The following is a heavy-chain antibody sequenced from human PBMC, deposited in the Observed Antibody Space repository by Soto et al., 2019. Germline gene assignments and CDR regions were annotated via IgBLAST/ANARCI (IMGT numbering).Heavy chain of an antibody. V-gene: IGHV4-4*07. CDR2: IYTSGST. CDR1: GGSISSYY. Sequence: GTLSLTCTVSGGSISSYYWSWIRQQARKGLEWIGRIYTSGSTNYNPSLKSRVTMSVETSKNQFSLKLSSVTAADTAVYYCARDLSTRVYYYSGMDVWGQGTTVTVSS. CDR3: ARDLSTRVYYYSGMDV. J-gene: IGHJ6*02. D-gene: IGHD3-10*01.